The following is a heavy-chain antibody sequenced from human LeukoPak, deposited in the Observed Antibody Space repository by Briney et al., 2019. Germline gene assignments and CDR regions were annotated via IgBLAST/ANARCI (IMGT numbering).Heavy chain of an antibody. CDR3: ARGYGYYFDY. Sequence: SETLSLTCTVSGGSISSYYWGWIRQSPGKGLEWFGDIYYSGSTNYNPSLKSRVTISVDTSKNQFSLKLSSVTAADTAVYYCARGYGYYFDYWGQGTLVTVSS. V-gene: IGHV4-59*01. CDR2: IYYSGST. J-gene: IGHJ4*02. CDR1: GGSISSYY. D-gene: IGHD5-18*01.